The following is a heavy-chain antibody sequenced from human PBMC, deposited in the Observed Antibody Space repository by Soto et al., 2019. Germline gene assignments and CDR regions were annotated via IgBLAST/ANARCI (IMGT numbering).Heavy chain of an antibody. J-gene: IGHJ5*02. D-gene: IGHD2-15*01. CDR2: INSDGSST. CDR3: ARVRGYCSGGSCYPTYWFDP. Sequence: SGGSLRLSCAASGFTFSSYWMHWVRQAPGKGLVWVSRINSDGSSTSYADSVKGRFTISRDNAKNTLYLQMNSLRAEDTAVYYCARVRGYCSGGSCYPTYWFDPWGQGTLVTVSS. CDR1: GFTFSSYW. V-gene: IGHV3-74*01.